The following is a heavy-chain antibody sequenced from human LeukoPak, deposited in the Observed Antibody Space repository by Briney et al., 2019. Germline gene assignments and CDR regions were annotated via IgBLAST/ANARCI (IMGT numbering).Heavy chain of an antibody. V-gene: IGHV3-23*01. Sequence: GGSLRLSCAASAFTFSRYAMSWVRQAPGKGLEWVSTISGSGGSTYYADSVKGRFTISRDNSENTLYLQMNSLRAEDTAVYYCAKCLGGSYSPPDYWGQGTLVTVSS. J-gene: IGHJ4*02. CDR3: AKCLGGSYSPPDY. CDR2: ISGSGGST. CDR1: AFTFSRYA. D-gene: IGHD1-26*01.